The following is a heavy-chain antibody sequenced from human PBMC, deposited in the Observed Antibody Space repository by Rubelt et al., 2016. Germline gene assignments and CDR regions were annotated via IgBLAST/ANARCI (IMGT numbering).Heavy chain of an antibody. CDR1: GGSISSSNW. CDR3: ARATAMAPTNWFDP. D-gene: IGHD5-18*01. Sequence: QVQLQESGSGLVKPSGTLSLTCAVSGGSISSSNWWSWVRQPPGKGLEWIGEIYHSGSTNYNPSSCGPSTCSLATSRCRFSLRLSAGTAADTAVYYCARATAMAPTNWFDPWGQGTLVTVSS. CDR2: IYHSGST. V-gene: IGHV4-4*02. J-gene: IGHJ5*02.